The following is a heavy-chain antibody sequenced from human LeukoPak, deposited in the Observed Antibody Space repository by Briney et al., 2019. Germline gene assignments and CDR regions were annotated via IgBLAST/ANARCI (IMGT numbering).Heavy chain of an antibody. D-gene: IGHD3-3*01. CDR3: AKFGDFWSGYHSPDFDY. CDR2: IRGSGGST. J-gene: IGHJ4*02. Sequence: GGSVRLSRAAWGFILSRYAMSWVRQAPGKGLEWVSAIRGSGGSTYYADSVKGRFTISRDNSKNTLYLHMNSLRAEATAVYYCAKFGDFWSGYHSPDFDYWGQGTLVTVSS. CDR1: GFILSRYA. V-gene: IGHV3-23*01.